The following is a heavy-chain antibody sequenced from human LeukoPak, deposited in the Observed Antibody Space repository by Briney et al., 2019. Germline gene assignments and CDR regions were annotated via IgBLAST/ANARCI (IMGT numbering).Heavy chain of an antibody. CDR2: ISSSSSYI. Sequence: GGSLRLYCAASGFTFSSYSMNWVRQAPGKGLEWVSSISSSSSYIYYADSVKGRFTISRDNAKNSLYLQMNSLRAEDTAVYYCARERRCSSTSCPFDYWGQGTLVTVSS. V-gene: IGHV3-21*01. CDR1: GFTFSSYS. CDR3: ARERRCSSTSCPFDY. D-gene: IGHD2-2*01. J-gene: IGHJ4*02.